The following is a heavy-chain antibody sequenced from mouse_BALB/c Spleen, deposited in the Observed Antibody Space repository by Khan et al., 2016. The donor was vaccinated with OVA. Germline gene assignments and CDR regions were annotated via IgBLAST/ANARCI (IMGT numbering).Heavy chain of an antibody. J-gene: IGHJ4*01. V-gene: IGHV9-4*02. CDR3: ARGGAAYYRSDGGAMDY. D-gene: IGHD2-12*01. Sequence: QIQLVQSGPELKKPGETVRISCKASGYTFTTAGMQWVQKMPGKGLKWIGWINTHSGVPKYAEDFKGRFAFSLETSSNTANFQINNLKNEDTATLCSARGGAAYYRSDGGAMDYWGQGTSVTVSS. CDR2: INTHSGVP. CDR1: GYTFTTAG.